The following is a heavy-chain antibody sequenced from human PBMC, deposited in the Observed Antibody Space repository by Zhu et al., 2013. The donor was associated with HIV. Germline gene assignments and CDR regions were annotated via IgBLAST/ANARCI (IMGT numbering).Heavy chain of an antibody. CDR3: ATLGSPMMTVVFPEDVQLFDS. D-gene: IGHD3-16*01. CDR2: FDLEDGNF. Sequence: QVQLVQSGAEVKKPGASVKVSCKVSGYVLTELSMHWVRQAPGKGLEWMGGFDLEDGNFVYAQTFQGRVTMTGVAFTDTAYMELNSLRPEDTAVYYCATLGSPMMTVVFPEDVQLFDSWAEGSLVTVSS. V-gene: IGHV1-24*01. J-gene: IGHJ5*01. CDR1: GYVLTELS.